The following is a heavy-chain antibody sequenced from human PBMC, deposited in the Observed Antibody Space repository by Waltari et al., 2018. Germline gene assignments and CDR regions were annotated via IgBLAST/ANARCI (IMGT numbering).Heavy chain of an antibody. J-gene: IGHJ3*02. V-gene: IGHV4-59*08. CDR1: GGSISGGSISNYY. CDR3: ARQSVTDSYAYDI. D-gene: IGHD3-3*01. CDR2: IYYTGST. Sequence: QVQLQESGPGLVKPSETLSVTCTVSGGSISGGSISNYYWTWIRQSPGKGLEWIGFIYYTGSTNFNPSLKSRVTMSLDTSKNQFSLKLSSVTAADTAVYYCARQSVTDSYAYDIWGQGTMVTVSS.